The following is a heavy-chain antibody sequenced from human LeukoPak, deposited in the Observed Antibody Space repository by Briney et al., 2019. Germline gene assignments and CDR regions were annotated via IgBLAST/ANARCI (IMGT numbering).Heavy chain of an antibody. J-gene: IGHJ5*02. D-gene: IGHD5-18*01. CDR1: GGSISSGDYY. CDR2: IYYSGST. V-gene: IGHV4-30-4*02. Sequence: PSETLSLTCTVSGGSISSGDYYWSWIRQPPGKGLEWIGYIYYSGSTYYNPSLKSRVTISVDTSKNQFSLKLSSVTAADTAVYYCARGRYSYYTVWFDPWGQGTLVTVSS. CDR3: ARGRYSYYTVWFDP.